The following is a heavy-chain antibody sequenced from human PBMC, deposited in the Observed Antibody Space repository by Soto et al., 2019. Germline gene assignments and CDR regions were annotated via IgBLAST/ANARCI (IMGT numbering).Heavy chain of an antibody. CDR3: ARVPLYGATTPYYYYYMDV. CDR2: IYYSGST. V-gene: IGHV4-59*01. Sequence: SETLSLTCTVSGGSISSYYWSWIRQPPGKGLEWIGYIYYSGSTNYNPSLKSRVTLSVDKSKNQVSLKLSSMTAADTAVYYCARVPLYGATTPYYYYYMDVWGKGTTVTVSS. CDR1: GGSISSYY. D-gene: IGHD4-17*01. J-gene: IGHJ6*03.